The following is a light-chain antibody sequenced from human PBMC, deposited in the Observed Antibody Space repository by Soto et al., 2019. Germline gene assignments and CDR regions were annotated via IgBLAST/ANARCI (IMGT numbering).Light chain of an antibody. CDR3: EHSYSSPRS. Sequence: DIQMTQSPSSLSASVGDRVTIACRASQSISSFLSWYQQKPGKAPKLLIYAASSLQSGVPSRFSGSGSGTGFTLTITSPLPEDFATSYCEHSYSSPRSFGQGTVLEIK. V-gene: IGKV1-39*01. J-gene: IGKJ2*01. CDR1: QSISSF. CDR2: AAS.